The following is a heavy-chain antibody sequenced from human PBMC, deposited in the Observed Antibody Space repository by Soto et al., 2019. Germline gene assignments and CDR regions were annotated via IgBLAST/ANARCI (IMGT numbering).Heavy chain of an antibody. Sequence: GGSLRLSCAASGFNFNIYAMTWVRQAPGKGLEWVSTTGATGRTTYYADSVKGRFTVSRDNSKNTLDLQMSNLRAEDTAVYYCAAVHNTSRSFDYWGQGTLVTVSS. CDR2: TGATGRTT. J-gene: IGHJ4*02. CDR1: GFNFNIYA. CDR3: AAVHNTSRSFDY. D-gene: IGHD1-20*01. V-gene: IGHV3-23*01.